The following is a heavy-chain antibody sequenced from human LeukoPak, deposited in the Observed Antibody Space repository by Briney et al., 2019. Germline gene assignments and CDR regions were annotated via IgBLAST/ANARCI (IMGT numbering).Heavy chain of an antibody. J-gene: IGHJ5*02. CDR3: ATLGGTARFDP. D-gene: IGHD1-7*01. CDR2: IKQDGSEK. CDR1: GFTFSGYW. Sequence: GGSLTLSCGASGFTFSGYWMSWVRQAPGRGLEWEANIKQDGSEKDYVDSVKGRFTISRDNAKNSLYLQMSNLRAEDTAIYYCATLGGTARFDPWGQGTLVTLSS. V-gene: IGHV3-7*01.